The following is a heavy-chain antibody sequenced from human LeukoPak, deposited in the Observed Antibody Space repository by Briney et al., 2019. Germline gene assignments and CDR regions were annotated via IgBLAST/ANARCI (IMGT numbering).Heavy chain of an antibody. CDR3: VRGGTDRSIPEY. Sequence: PGGSLRLSCAASGFAFSSYWMHWVRQAPGKGLVWVSRIKSDGSYTSYADSVGGRFTISRDNAKNTLYLQTNSLRAEDTAVYYCVRGGTDRSIPEYWGQGTLVTVSS. V-gene: IGHV3-74*01. CDR1: GFAFSSYW. J-gene: IGHJ4*02. CDR2: IKSDGSYT. D-gene: IGHD3-16*01.